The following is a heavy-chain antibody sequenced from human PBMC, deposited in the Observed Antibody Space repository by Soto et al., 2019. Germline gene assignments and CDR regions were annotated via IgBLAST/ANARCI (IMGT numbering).Heavy chain of an antibody. CDR1: GFTFSSYS. J-gene: IGHJ6*03. Sequence: EVQLVESGGGLVKPGGSLRLSCAASGFTFSSYSMNWVRRAPGKGLEWVSSISSSSSYIYYADSVKGRFTISRDNAKNELYLQMNSLRAEDTTVYYYARSGGYYYYYMDVWGKGTTVTVSS. V-gene: IGHV3-21*01. CDR2: ISSSSSYI. CDR3: ARSGGYYYYYMDV. D-gene: IGHD3-10*01.